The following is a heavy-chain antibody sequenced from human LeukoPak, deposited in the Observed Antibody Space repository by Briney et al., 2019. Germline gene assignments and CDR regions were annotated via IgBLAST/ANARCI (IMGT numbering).Heavy chain of an antibody. D-gene: IGHD3-22*01. J-gene: IGHJ4*02. CDR3: ARGQTVRSYEF. CDR1: GGSISSYM. V-gene: IGHV4-59*01. Sequence: SETLSLTCTVAGGSISSYMWTWIRQTPEKGLEWMGHVYDSGVTDYNPALKSRVTISLDRSKDHFSLQVRAVTAAGTAIYYCARGQTVRSYEFWGQGTLVTVSS. CDR2: VYDSGVT.